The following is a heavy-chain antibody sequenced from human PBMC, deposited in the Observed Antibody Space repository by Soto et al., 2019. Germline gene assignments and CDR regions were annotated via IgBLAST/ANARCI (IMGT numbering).Heavy chain of an antibody. D-gene: IGHD5-12*01. CDR2: ISAYNGKR. CDR1: GYPFTSYG. CDR3: ARGRIVASIHDAFEI. Sequence: QGQLLQSGDEVKTPGASVRVSCRASGYPFTSYGISWVRQAPGQGLEWVAWISAYNGKRDTAQKLQGRVTMTLDTPTDTAHMELGDLTSADTAVYYCARGRIVASIHDAFEIWGQGTKVTVSS. J-gene: IGHJ3*02. V-gene: IGHV1-18*01.